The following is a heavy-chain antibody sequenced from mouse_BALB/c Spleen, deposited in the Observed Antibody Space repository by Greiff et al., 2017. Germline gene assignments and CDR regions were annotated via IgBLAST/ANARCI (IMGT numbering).Heavy chain of an antibody. D-gene: IGHD2-1*01. V-gene: IGHV1-69*02. Sequence: QVQLQQPGAELVRPGASVKLSCKASGYTFTSYWINWVKQRPGQGLEWIGNIYPSDSYTNYNQKFKDKATLTVDKSSSTAYMQFSSLTTEDSAIYYCARHGVRNYFYAMDYWGQGTSVTVSS. J-gene: IGHJ4*01. CDR3: ARHGVRNYFYAMDY. CDR2: IYPSDSYT. CDR1: GYTFTSYW.